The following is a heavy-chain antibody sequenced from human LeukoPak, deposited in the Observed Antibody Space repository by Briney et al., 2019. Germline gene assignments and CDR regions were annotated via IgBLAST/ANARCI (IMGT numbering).Heavy chain of an antibody. D-gene: IGHD3-3*01. J-gene: IGHJ3*02. V-gene: IGHV1-8*01. Sequence: ASVKVSCKASGYTFTSYDINWVRQATGQGLEWMGWMNPNSGNTGYAQKFQGRVTMTRNTSISTAYMELSSLRSEDTAVYYCARRGYYDFWSGYRSSDAFDIWGQGTMVTVSS. CDR3: ARRGYYDFWSGYRSSDAFDI. CDR1: GYTFTSYD. CDR2: MNPNSGNT.